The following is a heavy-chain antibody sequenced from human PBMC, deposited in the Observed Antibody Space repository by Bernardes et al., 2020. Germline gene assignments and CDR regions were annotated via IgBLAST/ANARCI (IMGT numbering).Heavy chain of an antibody. Sequence: GGSLRLSCAASGFTVSTNHMTWVRQAPGKGLEWVSVIHSGGNTYYADSVKGRFIISRDNSKNTLYLQMNSLRAEDTAVYYCARDTSYDFWSGPASYYYGMDVWGQGTMVTVSS. CDR1: GFTVSTNH. CDR2: IHSGGNT. J-gene: IGHJ6*02. V-gene: IGHV3-53*01. D-gene: IGHD3-3*01. CDR3: ARDTSYDFWSGPASYYYGMDV.